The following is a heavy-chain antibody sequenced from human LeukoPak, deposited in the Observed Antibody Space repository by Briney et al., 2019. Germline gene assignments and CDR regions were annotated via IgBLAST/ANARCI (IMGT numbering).Heavy chain of an antibody. V-gene: IGHV3-74*01. J-gene: IGHJ4*02. D-gene: IGHD5-24*01. CDR2: INSDGSST. CDR1: GFTFSSYW. Sequence: PGGSLSLSCAASGFTFSSYWMHWVRQAPGKGLVWVSRINSDGSSTSYADSVKGRFTISRDNAKNTLYLQMNSLRAEDTAVYYCARVEMATITSLDSWGQGTLVTVSS. CDR3: ARVEMATITSLDS.